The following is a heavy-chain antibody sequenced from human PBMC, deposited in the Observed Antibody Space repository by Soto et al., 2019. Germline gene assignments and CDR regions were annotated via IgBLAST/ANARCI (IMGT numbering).Heavy chain of an antibody. CDR2: IYYSGST. V-gene: IGHV4-39*01. J-gene: IGHJ4*02. Sequence: SETLSLTCTVSGGSISSSSYYWGWIRQPPGKGLEWIGSIYYSGSTYYNPSLKSRVTISVDTSKNQFSLKLSSVTAADTAVYYCVGGDDYGDFRLGYWGQGTLVTVSS. CDR3: VGGDDYGDFRLGY. CDR1: GGSISSSSYY. D-gene: IGHD4-17*01.